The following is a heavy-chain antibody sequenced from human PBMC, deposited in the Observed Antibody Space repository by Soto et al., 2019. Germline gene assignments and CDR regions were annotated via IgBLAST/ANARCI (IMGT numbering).Heavy chain of an antibody. Sequence: GSVQVSCKACGYTFTGYYMHWVRQAPGQGLEWMGWINPNSGGTNYAQKFQGRVTMTRDTSISTAYMELSRLRSDDTAVYYCARDRIAARQNYYYYYGMDVWGQGTTVTVSS. CDR1: GYTFTGYY. D-gene: IGHD6-6*01. CDR2: INPNSGGT. J-gene: IGHJ6*02. CDR3: ARDRIAARQNYYYYYGMDV. V-gene: IGHV1-2*02.